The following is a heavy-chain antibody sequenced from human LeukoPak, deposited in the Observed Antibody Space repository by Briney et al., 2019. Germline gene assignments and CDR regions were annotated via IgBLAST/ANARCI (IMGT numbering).Heavy chain of an antibody. D-gene: IGHD2-15*01. CDR3: ARHEDIVAVVAATD. CDR2: IKQDGSER. Sequence: TGGSLRLSCAASGFTFISYWMSWVRQAPGKGLEWVANIKQDGSERYYLDSVKGRFTISIDNAKNLLYLQMNSLRAEDTAVYYCARHEDIVAVVAATDWGQGTLITVSS. V-gene: IGHV3-7*01. CDR1: GFTFISYW. J-gene: IGHJ4*02.